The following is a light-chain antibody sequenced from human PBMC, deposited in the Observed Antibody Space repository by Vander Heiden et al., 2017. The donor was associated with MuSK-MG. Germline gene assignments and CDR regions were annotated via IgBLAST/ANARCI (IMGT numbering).Light chain of an antibody. CDR3: QQLNLYPRT. CDR2: TAS. Sequence: IQLTQSPSFLSASVGATVAITCRASRGITNYLAWYQPKSGQAPQLLVYTASTLRRGVTSRFSGGGSGTDFTLTISRLQAEDFANYYWQQLNLYPRTFGQGTQVEI. V-gene: IGKV1-9*01. J-gene: IGKJ1*01. CDR1: RGITNY.